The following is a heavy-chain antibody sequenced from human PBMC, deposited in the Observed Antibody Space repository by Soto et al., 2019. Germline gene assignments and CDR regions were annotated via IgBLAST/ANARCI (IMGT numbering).Heavy chain of an antibody. CDR1: GFTFSSYG. D-gene: IGHD6-6*01. J-gene: IGHJ6*02. CDR3: AKDYPSYSSSLVIRPYYGMDV. Sequence: GGSLRLSCAASGFTFSSYGMHWVRQAPGKGLEWVAVISYDGSNKYYADSVKGRFTISRDNSKNTLYLQMNSLRAEDTAVYYCAKDYPSYSSSLVIRPYYGMDVWGQGTTVTVSS. V-gene: IGHV3-30*18. CDR2: ISYDGSNK.